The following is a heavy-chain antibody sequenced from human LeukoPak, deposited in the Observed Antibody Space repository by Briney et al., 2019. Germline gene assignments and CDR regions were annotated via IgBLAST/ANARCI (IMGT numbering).Heavy chain of an antibody. CDR1: GFTVSGTY. V-gene: IGHV3-53*01. CDR3: AKIWFGELSHFDY. CDR2: IYDAGST. Sequence: GRSLRLSCAASGFTVSGTYMSWVRRAAGKGWEGVATIYDAGSTSYADSVMGRFTISRDNSKNTLYLQISSLRAEDTAVYYCAKIWFGELSHFDYWGQGALVTVSS. J-gene: IGHJ4*02. D-gene: IGHD3-10*01.